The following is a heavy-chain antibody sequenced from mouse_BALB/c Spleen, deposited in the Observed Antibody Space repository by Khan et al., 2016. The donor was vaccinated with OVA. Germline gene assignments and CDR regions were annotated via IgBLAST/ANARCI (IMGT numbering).Heavy chain of an antibody. J-gene: IGHJ4*01. CDR3: ARNSALTYALDY. Sequence: QVQLQQSGPGLVAPSQSLSITCTVSGFSLSRFTVHWVRRPPGKGLEWLGMIWGDGSTDYNSALKSRLNINKDDSKSQVFLTMRSLQIADTAMYYCARNSALTYALDYWGQGTSVTVSS. D-gene: IGHD1-2*01. CDR2: IWGDGST. CDR1: GFSLSRFT. V-gene: IGHV2-6-4*01.